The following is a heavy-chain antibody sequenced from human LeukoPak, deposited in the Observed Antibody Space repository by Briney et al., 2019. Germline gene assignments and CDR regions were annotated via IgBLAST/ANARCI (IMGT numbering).Heavy chain of an antibody. CDR1: GFAFSSNW. Sequence: PGGSLRLSCAASGFAFSSNWMHWVRQAPGKGLEWVSGISWNSGSIAYADSVKGRFTISRDNAKNSLYLQMNSLRAEDTALYYCAKDTQLLRFNYFDYWGQGTLVTVSS. V-gene: IGHV3-9*01. J-gene: IGHJ4*02. D-gene: IGHD2-2*01. CDR2: ISWNSGSI. CDR3: AKDTQLLRFNYFDY.